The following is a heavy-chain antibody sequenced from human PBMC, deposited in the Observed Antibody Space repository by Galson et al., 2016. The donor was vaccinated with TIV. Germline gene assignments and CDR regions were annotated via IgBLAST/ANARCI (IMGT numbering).Heavy chain of an antibody. V-gene: IGHV3-53*03. J-gene: IGHJ4*02. Sequence: SLRLSCAASGFSASEHKYMYWVRQPPGKGLEWVSVITGGGTTYYADSVKGRFTISRDNSKNTLYLQMNSLRAEDTAVYFCARSYDRSGNRGRLDVWGQGALVTVSS. CDR1: GFSASEHKY. CDR2: ITGGGTT. CDR3: ARSYDRSGNRGRLDV. D-gene: IGHD3-22*01.